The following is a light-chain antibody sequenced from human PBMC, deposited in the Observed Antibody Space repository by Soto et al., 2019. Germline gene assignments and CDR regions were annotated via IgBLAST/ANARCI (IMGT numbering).Light chain of an antibody. V-gene: IGKV3-20*01. CDR2: DAS. Sequence: EIVLTQSPGTLSLSLGERATLSCRASQSVSSYLAWYQQKPGQAPRLLIYDASRRATGIPDSFSGSGSGTDFTLTISRLEPEDFAVYYCQQYGGSPWTFGQGTKVEIK. CDR3: QQYGGSPWT. J-gene: IGKJ1*01. CDR1: QSVSSY.